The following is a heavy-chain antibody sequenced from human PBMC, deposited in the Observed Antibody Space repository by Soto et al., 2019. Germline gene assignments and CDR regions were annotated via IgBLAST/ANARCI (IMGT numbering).Heavy chain of an antibody. D-gene: IGHD6-13*01. J-gene: IGHJ4*02. CDR2: IYYSGNT. V-gene: IGHV4-31*03. CDR3: ARQPPGMAAFDD. CDR1: GGSISSGAYY. Sequence: TLSLSFTVSGGSISSGAYYWSWIRQHPGKVLEWIGYIYYSGNTYFNPSLRSRVTISVDTSKNQFALKLGSVTAADTAVYYCARQPPGMAAFDDWGQGTLVTVSS.